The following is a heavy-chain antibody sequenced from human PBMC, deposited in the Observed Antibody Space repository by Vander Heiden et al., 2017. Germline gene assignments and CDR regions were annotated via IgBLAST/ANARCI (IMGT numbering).Heavy chain of an antibody. CDR2: IYYSGST. CDR3: ARGVGRVDDDYSIDTPFDP. Sequence: VSSSYWSWIRQPPGKGLEWIGYIYYSGSTNYNPSLKSRVTISVDTSKNQFSLKLSSVTAADTAVYYYARGVGRVDDDYSIDTPFDPWGQGTLVTVSS. V-gene: IGHV4-59*02. J-gene: IGHJ5*02. D-gene: IGHD4-4*01. CDR1: VSSSY.